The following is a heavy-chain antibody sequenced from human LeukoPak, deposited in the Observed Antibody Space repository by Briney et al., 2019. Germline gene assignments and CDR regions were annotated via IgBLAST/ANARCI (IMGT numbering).Heavy chain of an antibody. D-gene: IGHD6-13*01. V-gene: IGHV3-30*02. Sequence: GGSLRLSCAASRFIFSGYGMHWVRQAPGKGLEWVAFIRDDGSNKYFADSVKGRFTISRDNSKNTLYLQMGSLRAEDMAVYYCARGGIAAAGDYWGQGTLVTVSP. J-gene: IGHJ4*02. CDR2: IRDDGSNK. CDR3: ARGGIAAAGDY. CDR1: RFIFSGYG.